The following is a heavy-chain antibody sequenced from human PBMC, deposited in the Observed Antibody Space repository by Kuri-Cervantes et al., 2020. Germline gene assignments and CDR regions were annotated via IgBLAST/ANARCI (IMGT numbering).Heavy chain of an antibody. CDR3: ARGYSYGWSYYYMDV. D-gene: IGHD5-18*01. CDR1: GYTFTSYY. Sequence: ASVKVSCKASGYTFTSYYMHWVRQAPGQWLEWMGIINPSGGSTSYAQKFQGRVTITADKSTSTAYMELSSLRSEDTAVYYCARGYSYGWSYYYMDVWGKGTTVTVSS. CDR2: INPSGGST. J-gene: IGHJ6*03. V-gene: IGHV1-46*01.